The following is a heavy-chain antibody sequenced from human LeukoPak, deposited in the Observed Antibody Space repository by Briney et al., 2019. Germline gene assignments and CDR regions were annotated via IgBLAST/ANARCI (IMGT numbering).Heavy chain of an antibody. CDR3: ARYPVYLLRLDY. CDR2: IYYSGST. J-gene: IGHJ4*02. V-gene: IGHV4-39*01. Sequence: SDTLSLTCTVSGGSISSSSYYWGWIRQPPGKGLEWIGNIYYSGSTYYNPSLKSRVTISVDTSKNQFSLKLSSVTAADTAVYYCARYPVYLLRLDYWGQGTLVTVSS. CDR1: GGSISSSSYY. D-gene: IGHD2-2*01.